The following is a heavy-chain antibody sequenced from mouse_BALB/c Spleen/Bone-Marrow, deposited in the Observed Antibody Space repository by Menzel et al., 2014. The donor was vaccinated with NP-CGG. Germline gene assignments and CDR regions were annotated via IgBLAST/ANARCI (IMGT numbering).Heavy chain of an antibody. Sequence: EVQLQQSGAELVEPGASVKLSCTASGFNIKATYMHWVKQRPEQGLEWVGRIDPANGNTKYDPKFQGKATITADTSSNTAYLQLNRLTSEVTAVYYCARWRIATGFAYWGQGTLVIVSA. J-gene: IGHJ3*01. CDR3: ARWRIATGFAY. V-gene: IGHV14-3*02. CDR1: GFNIKATY. CDR2: IDPANGNT.